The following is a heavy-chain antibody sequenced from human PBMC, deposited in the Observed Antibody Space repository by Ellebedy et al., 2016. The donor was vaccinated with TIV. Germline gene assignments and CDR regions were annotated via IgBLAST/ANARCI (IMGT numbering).Heavy chain of an antibody. CDR3: ARESVRYFDWDS. CDR1: GFTLSGYY. Sequence: PGGSLRLSCVASGFTLSGYYMHWVRQVPGTGLVWVARINTDGSSSNYADSVEGRLTISRDNAKKTLYLEMSGLRVEDTAVYYCARESVRYFDWDSWGQGTLVTV. D-gene: IGHD3-9*01. CDR2: INTDGSSS. V-gene: IGHV3-74*01. J-gene: IGHJ4*02.